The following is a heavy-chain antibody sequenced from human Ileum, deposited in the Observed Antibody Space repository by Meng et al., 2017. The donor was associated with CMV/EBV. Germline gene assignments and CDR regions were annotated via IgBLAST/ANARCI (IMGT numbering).Heavy chain of an antibody. D-gene: IGHD3-3*01. CDR2: IIPIFGTA. V-gene: IGHV1-69*05. Sequence: SVKVSCKASGGTFSSYAISWVRQAPGQGLEWMGGIIPIFGTANYAQKFQGRVTITTDESTSTAYMELSSLRSEDTAVYYCAREARNFWSGYYYYGMDVWGQGNTVNGSS. J-gene: IGHJ6*02. CDR3: AREARNFWSGYYYYGMDV. CDR1: GGTFSSYA.